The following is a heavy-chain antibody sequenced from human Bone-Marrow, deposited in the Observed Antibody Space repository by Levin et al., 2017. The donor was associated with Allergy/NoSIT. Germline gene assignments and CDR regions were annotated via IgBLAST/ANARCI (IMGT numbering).Heavy chain of an antibody. CDR2: ISYRGST. V-gene: IGHV4-31*03. CDR3: AREDGYVFDY. J-gene: IGHJ4*02. CDR1: GGSITSGGYH. Sequence: SETLSLTCTVSGGSITSGGYHWNWIRQHPGKDLEWIGYISYRGSTYYNPSLKSRVTLSIDTSKTQFSLKLNSLTAADTAVYFCAREDGYVFDYWGQGTLVTVSS. D-gene: IGHD5-24*01.